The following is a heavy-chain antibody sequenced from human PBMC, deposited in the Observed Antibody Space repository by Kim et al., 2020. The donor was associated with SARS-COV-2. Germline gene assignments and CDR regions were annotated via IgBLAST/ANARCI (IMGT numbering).Heavy chain of an antibody. CDR3: TTEVTIFGVVIIGDY. CDR1: GFTFSNAW. J-gene: IGHJ4*02. V-gene: IGHV3-15*01. Sequence: GGSLRLSCAASGFTFSNAWMSWVRQAPGKGLEWVGRIKSKTDGGTTDYAAPVKGRFTISRDDSKNTLYLQMNSLKTEDTAVYYCTTEVTIFGVVIIGDYWGQGTLVTVSS. D-gene: IGHD3-3*01. CDR2: IKSKTDGGTT.